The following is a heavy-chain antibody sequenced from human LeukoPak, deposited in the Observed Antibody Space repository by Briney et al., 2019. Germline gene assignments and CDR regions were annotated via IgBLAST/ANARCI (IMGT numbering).Heavy chain of an antibody. Sequence: PSQTLSLTCTVSGGSISSGSYYWSWIRQPAGKGLEWIGRIYTSGSTNYNPSLKSRVTISVDTSKNQFSLKLSSVTAADTAVYYCARSGPRYYYGSGSYSSWGQGTLVTVSS. CDR2: IYTSGST. CDR1: GGSISSGSYY. J-gene: IGHJ4*02. CDR3: ARSGPRYYYGSGSYSS. D-gene: IGHD3-10*01. V-gene: IGHV4-61*02.